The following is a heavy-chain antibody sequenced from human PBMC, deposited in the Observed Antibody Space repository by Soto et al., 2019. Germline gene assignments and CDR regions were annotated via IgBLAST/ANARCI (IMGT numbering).Heavy chain of an antibody. CDR2: ISGNGDST. Sequence: EVQLVESGGGLVQPGGSLRLSCAASGFTFSSYAMHWVRQAPGQGLEYVSVISGNGDSTYYANSVKGRFTTSRDNSKNTLDLQMGGLRVEDMAVYSCARRGYGLYFDYWGQGTLVTVSS. J-gene: IGHJ4*02. CDR1: GFTFSSYA. V-gene: IGHV3-64*01. CDR3: ARRGYGLYFDY. D-gene: IGHD3-10*01.